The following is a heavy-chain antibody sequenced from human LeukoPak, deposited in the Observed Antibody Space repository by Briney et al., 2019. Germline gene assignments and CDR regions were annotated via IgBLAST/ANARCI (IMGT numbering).Heavy chain of an antibody. V-gene: IGHV3-9*01. CDR2: INWSSGSI. J-gene: IGHJ6*04. CDR3: AELGITMIGGV. Sequence: GGSLRLSCAASGFTFDDYAMHWVRQTPGKGLEWVSGINWSSGSIDYADSVKGRFTISRDNAKNSLYLQMNSLRAEDTAVYYCAELGITMIGGVWGKGTTVTISS. CDR1: GFTFDDYA. D-gene: IGHD3-10*02.